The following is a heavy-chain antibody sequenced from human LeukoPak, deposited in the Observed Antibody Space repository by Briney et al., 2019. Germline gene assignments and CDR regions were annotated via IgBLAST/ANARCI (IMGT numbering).Heavy chain of an antibody. J-gene: IGHJ6*03. D-gene: IGHD1-1*01. Sequence: PSETLSLTCTVSGGSISRSRYYWGWIRQPPGKGLEWIGSIYYSGTTNYNPSLKSRVTISVDTSKNQFSLKLSSVTAADTAVYYCARVSWFPGTSYYYMDVWGKGTTVTVSS. CDR1: GGSISRSRYY. CDR3: ARVSWFPGTSYYYMDV. CDR2: IYYSGTT. V-gene: IGHV4-39*07.